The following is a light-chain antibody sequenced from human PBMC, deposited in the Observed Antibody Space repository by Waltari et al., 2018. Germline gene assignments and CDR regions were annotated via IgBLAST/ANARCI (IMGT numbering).Light chain of an antibody. CDR1: NRDVGSYNL. CDR2: EVT. Sequence: QAALTQPASGSGSPGQSITMSCTERNRDVGSYNLVSCDQKHPGKAPKLIIYEVTNRPSGISDRFSGFKTGNTASLTISGLQAEDEADYYCCSYAGSWTWVFGGGTELTVL. J-gene: IGLJ3*02. V-gene: IGLV2-23*02. CDR3: CSYAGSWTWV.